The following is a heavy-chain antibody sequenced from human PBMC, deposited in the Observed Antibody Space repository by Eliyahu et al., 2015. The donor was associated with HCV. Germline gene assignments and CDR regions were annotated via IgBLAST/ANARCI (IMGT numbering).Heavy chain of an antibody. Sequence: EVQLVQSGAEVKKPGESLKISCXGSGYSFTSYWXGWVRQMPGKGLEWMGIIYPGDSDTRYSPSFQGQVTISADKSISTAYLQWSSLKASDTAMYYCARRGPAATLSGSYWYFDLWGRGTLVTVSS. CDR1: GYSFTSYW. J-gene: IGHJ2*01. D-gene: IGHD6-25*01. CDR2: IYPGDSDT. V-gene: IGHV5-51*01. CDR3: ARRGPAATLSGSYWYFDL.